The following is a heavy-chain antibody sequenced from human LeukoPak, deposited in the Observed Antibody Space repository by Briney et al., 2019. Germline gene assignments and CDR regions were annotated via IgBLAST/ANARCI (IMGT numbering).Heavy chain of an antibody. V-gene: IGHV4-30-4*08. CDR1: GGSISSGDYY. CDR3: ARRTRSTKAFDY. Sequence: SQTLSLTCTVSGGSISSGDYYRSWIRQPPGKGLEWIGYIYYSGSTYYNPSLKSRVTISVDTSKNQFSLKLSSVTAADTAVYYCARRTRSTKAFDYWGQGTLVTVSS. CDR2: IYYSGST. D-gene: IGHD2-2*01. J-gene: IGHJ4*02.